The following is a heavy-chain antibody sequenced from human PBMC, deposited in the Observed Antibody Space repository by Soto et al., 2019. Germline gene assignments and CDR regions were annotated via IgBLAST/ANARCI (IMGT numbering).Heavy chain of an antibody. Sequence: GGSLRLSCAASGFTFSNYAMSWVRQAPGKGLEWVSAISGSGATTYYADSVKGRFTISRDNSKNTVYLQMNSLRAEDTAVYYCAKGWSDYFDSWGQGTLVTVSS. J-gene: IGHJ4*02. CDR2: ISGSGATT. D-gene: IGHD2-15*01. V-gene: IGHV3-23*01. CDR1: GFTFSNYA. CDR3: AKGWSDYFDS.